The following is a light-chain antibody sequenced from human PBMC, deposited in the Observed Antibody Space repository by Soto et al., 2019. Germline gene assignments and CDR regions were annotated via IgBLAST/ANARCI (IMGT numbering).Light chain of an antibody. CDR3: QNYNRAPWT. J-gene: IGKJ1*01. Sequence: DIQMTPSPSSLSASVGDRVTITCRASEDISNYLAWYQQKPGKVPKLLIYGASTLQSGVPSRFSGSGSGTDFTLTISSLQTEDVATYYCQNYNRAPWTFGQGTKVESK. V-gene: IGKV1-27*01. CDR1: EDISNY. CDR2: GAS.